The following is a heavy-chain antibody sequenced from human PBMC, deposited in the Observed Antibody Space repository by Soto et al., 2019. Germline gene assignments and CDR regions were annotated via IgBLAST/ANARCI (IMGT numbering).Heavy chain of an antibody. Sequence: SGPTLVNPTQTLTLTCTFSGFSLSTSGMCVSWIRQPPGRALEWLALIDWDDDKYYSTSLKTRLTISKDTSKNQVVLTMTNMDPVDTATYYCARIRRDGYEWYYGMDVWGQGTTVTVSS. CDR3: ARIRRDGYEWYYGMDV. J-gene: IGHJ6*02. V-gene: IGHV2-70*01. CDR1: GFSLSTSGMC. CDR2: IDWDDDK. D-gene: IGHD5-12*01.